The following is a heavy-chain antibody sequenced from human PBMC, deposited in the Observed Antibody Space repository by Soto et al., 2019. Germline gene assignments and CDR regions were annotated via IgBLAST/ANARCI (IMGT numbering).Heavy chain of an antibody. CDR3: AKGDSSSLVWIDH. CDR1: IFTFSNYG. Sequence: GGSLRLSCSAPIFTFSNYGMSWVRQAPGKGLEWVSGITVSGGTYYANSVKGRFTISRDDSENTLYLQMNNLRAEDTALYYCAKGDSSSLVWIDHWGQGVLVTVSS. J-gene: IGHJ4*02. V-gene: IGHV3-23*01. D-gene: IGHD6-6*01. CDR2: ITVSGGT.